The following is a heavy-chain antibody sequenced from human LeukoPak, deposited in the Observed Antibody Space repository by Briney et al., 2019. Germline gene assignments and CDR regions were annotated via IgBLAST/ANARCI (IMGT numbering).Heavy chain of an antibody. Sequence: GGSLRLSCAASGFTFSSYGMHWVRQAPGKGLEWVAFIRYDGSNKYYADSVKGRFTISRDNSKNTLYLQMNSLRAEDTAVYYCARADYGDYQEAFDYWGQGTLVTVSS. CDR1: GFTFSSYG. J-gene: IGHJ4*02. CDR3: ARADYGDYQEAFDY. D-gene: IGHD4-17*01. CDR2: IRYDGSNK. V-gene: IGHV3-30*02.